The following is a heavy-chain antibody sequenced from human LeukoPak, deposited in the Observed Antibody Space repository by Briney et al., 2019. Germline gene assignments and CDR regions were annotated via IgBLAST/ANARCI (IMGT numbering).Heavy chain of an antibody. CDR1: GGTFSSYA. CDR2: IIPILGIA. D-gene: IGHD2-15*01. CDR3: ARALGYCSGGSCRRWFDP. J-gene: IGHJ5*02. Sequence: SVKVSCKASGGTFSSYAISWVRQAPGQGLEWMGRIIPILGIANYAQKFQGRVTITADKSTSTAYMELSRLRSDDTAVYYCARALGYCSGGSCRRWFDPWGQGTLVTVSS. V-gene: IGHV1-69*04.